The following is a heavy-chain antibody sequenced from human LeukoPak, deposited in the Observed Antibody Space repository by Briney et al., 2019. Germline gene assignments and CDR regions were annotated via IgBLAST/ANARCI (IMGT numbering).Heavy chain of an antibody. CDR2: ISSSSSYI. Sequence: GGCLRLSCAASGFTFSSYSMNWVRQAPGKGLEWVSSISSSSSYIYYADSVKGRFTISRDNAKNSLYLQMNSLRAEDTAVYYCATALGYCSGGSCEIDYWGQGTLVTVSS. CDR1: GFTFSSYS. J-gene: IGHJ4*02. CDR3: ATALGYCSGGSCEIDY. D-gene: IGHD2-15*01. V-gene: IGHV3-21*01.